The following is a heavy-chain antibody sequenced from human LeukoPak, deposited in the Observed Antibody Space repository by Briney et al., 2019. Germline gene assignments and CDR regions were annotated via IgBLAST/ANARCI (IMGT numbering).Heavy chain of an antibody. D-gene: IGHD4-17*01. CDR3: AASPHDYGDYFDY. V-gene: IGHV1-2*02. J-gene: IGHJ4*02. CDR1: GYTFTDYY. CDR2: INPNSGGT. Sequence: ASVKVSCKASGYTFTDYYIHWVRQAPGQGLEWMGWINPNSGGTNYAQKFQGRVTMTRDTSISTAYMELSRLRSDDTAVYYCAASPHDYGDYFDYWGRGTLVTVSS.